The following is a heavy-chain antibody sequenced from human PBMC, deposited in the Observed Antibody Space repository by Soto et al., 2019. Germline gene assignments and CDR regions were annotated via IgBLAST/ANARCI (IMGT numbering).Heavy chain of an antibody. CDR2: IYYSGST. CDR1: GGSISSGGYY. Sequence: PSETLSLTCTVSGGSISSGGYYWSWIRQHPGKGLEWIGYIYYSGSTYYNPSLKSRVTISVDTSKNQFSLKLSSLTAADTAVYYCAGNNWNHAFDIWGQGTMVTVSS. D-gene: IGHD1-20*01. CDR3: AGNNWNHAFDI. J-gene: IGHJ3*02. V-gene: IGHV4-31*03.